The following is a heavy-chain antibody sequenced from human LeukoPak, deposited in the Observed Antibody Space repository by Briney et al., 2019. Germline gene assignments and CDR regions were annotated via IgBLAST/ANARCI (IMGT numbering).Heavy chain of an antibody. CDR3: AKDHYDFWSGEETLRIDY. J-gene: IGHJ4*02. Sequence: GGSMRLSCAASGFTFNSYAMSWVRQAPGKGLEWVSAISGSGGSTYYADSVKGRFTISRDNSKNTLYLQMNSLRAEDTAVYYCAKDHYDFWSGEETLRIDYWGQGTLVTVSS. D-gene: IGHD3-3*01. V-gene: IGHV3-23*01. CDR2: ISGSGGST. CDR1: GFTFNSYA.